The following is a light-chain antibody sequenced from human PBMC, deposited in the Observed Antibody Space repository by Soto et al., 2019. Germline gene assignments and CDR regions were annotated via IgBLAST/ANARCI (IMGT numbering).Light chain of an antibody. CDR2: EVS. Sequence: QSVLTQPASVSGSPGRSITISCTGTSSDVGGYNYVSWYQQHPGKAPKLMIYEVSNRPSGVSNRFSGSKSGNTASLTISGLQAEDEADYYCSSYTSSRTLVFGGGTQLTVL. CDR1: SSDVGGYNY. CDR3: SSYTSSRTLV. V-gene: IGLV2-14*01. J-gene: IGLJ2*01.